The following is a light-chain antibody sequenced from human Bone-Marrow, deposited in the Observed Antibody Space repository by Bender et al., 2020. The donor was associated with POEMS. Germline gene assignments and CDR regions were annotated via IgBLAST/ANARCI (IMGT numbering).Light chain of an antibody. CDR2: DVI. V-gene: IGLV2-11*01. Sequence: QSALTQPRSVSGSPGQSVAISCTGTNNDVGGYNYVSWYQQHPGKAPKLLISDVIKRPSGVPDRFSGSQSGTSASLAISGLQPEDEADYYCAVWDGRLSAMVFGGGTKVTVL. CDR3: AVWDGRLSAMV. CDR1: NNDVGGYNY. J-gene: IGLJ3*02.